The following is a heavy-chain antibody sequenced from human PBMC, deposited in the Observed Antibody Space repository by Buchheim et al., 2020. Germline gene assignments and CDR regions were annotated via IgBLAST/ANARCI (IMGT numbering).Heavy chain of an antibody. J-gene: IGHJ4*02. CDR1: GSSISSGSYY. D-gene: IGHD5-18*01. CDR2: IYATGST. Sequence: QVQLQESGPGLVKPSQTLSLTCTVSGSSISSGSYYWTWIRQPAGKGLEWIGRIYATGSTHYHSSLKSRVSISLDTYKNQFSLTLSSVTAADTAVYYCAASSFLDTAMVFDYWGRGAL. CDR3: AASSFLDTAMVFDY. V-gene: IGHV4-61*02.